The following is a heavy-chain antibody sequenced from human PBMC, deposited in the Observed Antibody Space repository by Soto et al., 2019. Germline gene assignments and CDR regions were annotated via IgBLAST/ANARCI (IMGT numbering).Heavy chain of an antibody. CDR1: GFSLSTTGVG. V-gene: IGHV2-5*02. J-gene: IGHJ4*02. Sequence: QITLKESGPTLVKPTQTLTLTCTFSGFSLSTTGVGVGWIRQPPGKALEWLALIFWDDDKRYSPSLKSRLTITKYTSKTQVVLTMTNMDPVDTATYYCASATGYRIFDCWGQGTLVAVSS. CDR3: ASATGYRIFDC. D-gene: IGHD3-9*01. CDR2: IFWDDDK.